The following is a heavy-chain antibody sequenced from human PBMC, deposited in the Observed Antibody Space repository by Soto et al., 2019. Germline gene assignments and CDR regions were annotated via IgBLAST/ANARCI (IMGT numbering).Heavy chain of an antibody. J-gene: IGHJ6*02. V-gene: IGHV4-59*01. CDR2: IYYSGST. CDR1: GGSISSYY. CDR3: ARERYYGMDV. Sequence: SETLSLTCTVSGGSISSYYWSWIRQPPGKGLEWIGNIYYSGSTNYNPSLKSRVTISVGTSKNQFSLKLSSVTAADTAVYYCARERYYGMDVWGQGTTVTVSS.